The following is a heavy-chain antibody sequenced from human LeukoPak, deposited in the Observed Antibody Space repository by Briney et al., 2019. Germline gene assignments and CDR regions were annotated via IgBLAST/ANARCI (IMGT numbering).Heavy chain of an antibody. Sequence: SETLFLTCTVSGGSISSSSYYWGWIRQPPGKGLEWIGSIYYSGSTYYNPSLKSRVTISVDTSKNQFSLKLSSVTAADTAVYYCARADYGDVGAYSFDYWGQGTLVTVSS. D-gene: IGHD4-17*01. CDR1: GGSISSSSYY. CDR3: ARADYGDVGAYSFDY. J-gene: IGHJ4*02. CDR2: IYYSGST. V-gene: IGHV4-39*01.